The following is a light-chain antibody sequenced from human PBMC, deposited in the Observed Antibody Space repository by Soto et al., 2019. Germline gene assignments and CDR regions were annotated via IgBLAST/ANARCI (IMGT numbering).Light chain of an antibody. Sequence: EIVLTQSPATLSVSPGERATLSCRASQSVSSDLAWYQQKPGQPPRLLIYGASTRATGFPARFSGSGSGTEFTLTISSLQSEDFAFYYCQQYNKWPRTFGQVTKVEIK. V-gene: IGKV3-15*01. J-gene: IGKJ1*01. CDR2: GAS. CDR3: QQYNKWPRT. CDR1: QSVSSD.